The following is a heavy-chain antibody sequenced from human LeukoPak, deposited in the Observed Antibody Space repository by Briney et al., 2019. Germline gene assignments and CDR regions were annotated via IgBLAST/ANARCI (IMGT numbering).Heavy chain of an antibody. D-gene: IGHD2-2*01. CDR3: SKWKAIVLVPAARSPIDY. CDR2: IGSSGTTI. J-gene: IGHJ4*02. Sequence: GGSLRLSCAASGFTFSTYSMNWVRQAPGKGLEWVSYIGSSGTTIYYADSVKGRFTISRDNSKHTLYLQMNSLRAEDTAVYYCSKWKAIVLVPAARSPIDYWGQGTLVTVSS. CDR1: GFTFSTYS. V-gene: IGHV3-48*01.